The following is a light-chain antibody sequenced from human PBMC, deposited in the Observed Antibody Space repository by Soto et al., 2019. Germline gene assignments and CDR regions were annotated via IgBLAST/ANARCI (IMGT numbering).Light chain of an antibody. Sequence: EIVLTQSPGTLSLSPGERATLSCRASQRISSSYLAWYQQTPGQAPRLLIYGASSRATGIPDRFSGSGSGTDFTLTISRLEPEDFVVYYCQQYGSSSYTFGQGTKLEIK. V-gene: IGKV3-20*01. CDR3: QQYGSSSYT. J-gene: IGKJ2*01. CDR1: QRISSSY. CDR2: GAS.